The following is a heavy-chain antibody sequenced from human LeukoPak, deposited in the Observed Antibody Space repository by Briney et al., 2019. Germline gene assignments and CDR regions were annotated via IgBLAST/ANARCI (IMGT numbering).Heavy chain of an antibody. D-gene: IGHD3-10*01. CDR1: GGSFSGYY. Sequence: ASETLSLTCAVYGGSFSGYYWSWIRQPPGKGLEWIGEINHSGSTNYNPSLKSRVTISVDTSKNQFSLKLSSVTAADTAVYYCARGDMVRGVIIDFDYWGQGTLVTVSS. V-gene: IGHV4-34*01. J-gene: IGHJ4*02. CDR2: INHSGST. CDR3: ARGDMVRGVIIDFDY.